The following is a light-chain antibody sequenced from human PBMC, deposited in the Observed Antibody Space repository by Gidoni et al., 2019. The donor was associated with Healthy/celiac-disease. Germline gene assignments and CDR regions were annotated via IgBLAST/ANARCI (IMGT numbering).Light chain of an antibody. CDR2: DAS. CDR3: QQHNNWPPEGT. V-gene: IGKV3-15*01. Sequence: EIVMTQSPATLSVSPGERATLSCRASQSVSSNLAWYQQKPGQAPSLLIYDASTRATGIPARFSGSGSGTEFTLTISSLQSEDFAVYYCQQHNNWPPEGTFGQGTKVEIK. J-gene: IGKJ1*01. CDR1: QSVSSN.